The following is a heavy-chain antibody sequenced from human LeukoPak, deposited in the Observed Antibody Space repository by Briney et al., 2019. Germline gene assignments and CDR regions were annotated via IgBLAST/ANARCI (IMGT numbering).Heavy chain of an antibody. V-gene: IGHV6-1*01. J-gene: IGHJ4*02. CDR1: VDSVSRDTVA. CDR2: TYYRSKWHN. Sequence: SQTLSLTRAISVDSVSRDTVAWNWLRQSPPGGVEGLGSTYYRSKWHNDYAVSVKSRITINPDTSENQFSLQLTSVTPDDTAIYYCTRQRGGFDYWGQGTLVTVSS. D-gene: IGHD3-10*01. CDR3: TRQRGGFDY.